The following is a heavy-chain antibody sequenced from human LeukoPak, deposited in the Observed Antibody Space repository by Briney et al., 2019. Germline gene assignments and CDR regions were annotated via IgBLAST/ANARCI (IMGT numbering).Heavy chain of an antibody. CDR1: GFTFSSYS. D-gene: IGHD1-14*01. J-gene: IGHJ3*02. V-gene: IGHV3-21*01. CDR3: AREGLTTQDACDI. CDR2: ISSSSSYI. Sequence: GGSLRLSCAASGFTFSSYSMNWVRQAPGKGLEWVSSISSSSSYIYYADSVKGRFTISRDNAKNSLYLQMNSLRAEDTAVYYCAREGLTTQDACDIWGQGTMVTVSS.